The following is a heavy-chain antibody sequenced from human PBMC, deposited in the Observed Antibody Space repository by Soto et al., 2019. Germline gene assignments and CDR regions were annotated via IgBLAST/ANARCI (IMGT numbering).Heavy chain of an antibody. Sequence: QVQLVQSGAEVKKPGSSVKVSCKASGGTFSSYSINWVRQAPGQGLEWMGEIIPIFGTANYAQKFQGRVTINEDASTDNAYMELSSLRSEDRAEYYCARDGGGDSGGIDNWGQGTLVTVSS. CDR3: ARDGGGDSGGIDN. D-gene: IGHD4-17*01. CDR1: GGTFSSYS. V-gene: IGHV1-69*01. CDR2: IIPIFGTA. J-gene: IGHJ4*02.